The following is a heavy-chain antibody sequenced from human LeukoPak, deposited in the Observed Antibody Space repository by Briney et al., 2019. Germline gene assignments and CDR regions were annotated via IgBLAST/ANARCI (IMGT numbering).Heavy chain of an antibody. CDR1: GGSFSGYY. D-gene: IGHD6-19*01. Sequence: SETLSLTCAVYGGSFSGYYWSWIRQPPGKGLEWIGEINHSGSTNYNPSLKIRVTISVDTSKNQFSLKLSSVTAADTAVYYCARGAGYSSGWLDYWGQGTLVTVSS. CDR3: ARGAGYSSGWLDY. J-gene: IGHJ4*02. V-gene: IGHV4-34*01. CDR2: INHSGST.